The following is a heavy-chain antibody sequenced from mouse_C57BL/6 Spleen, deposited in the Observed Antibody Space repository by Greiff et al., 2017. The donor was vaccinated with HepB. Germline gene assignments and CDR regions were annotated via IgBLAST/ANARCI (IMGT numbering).Heavy chain of an antibody. CDR2: IDPSDSET. CDR3: ARRDYGNYGAMDY. Sequence: QVQLQQPGAELVRPGSSVKLSCKASGYTFTSYWMHWVKQRPIQGLEWIGNIDPSDSETHYNQKFKDKATLTVDKSSSTAYMQLSSLTSEDSAVYYCARRDYGNYGAMDYWGQGTSVTVSS. V-gene: IGHV1-52*01. CDR1: GYTFTSYW. D-gene: IGHD2-1*01. J-gene: IGHJ4*01.